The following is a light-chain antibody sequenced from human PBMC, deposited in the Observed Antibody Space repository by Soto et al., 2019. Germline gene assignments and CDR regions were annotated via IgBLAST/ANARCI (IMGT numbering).Light chain of an antibody. J-gene: IGKJ1*01. CDR1: QSISSW. CDR3: QQYNSPWT. CDR2: DAS. V-gene: IGKV1-5*01. Sequence: DIQMTQSPSTLSASVGDRVTITCRASQSISSWLAWYQQKPGKAPKLLIYDASSLESGVPSRFSGSGSGTDFTLNICSLQPDDFATYYCQQYNSPWTFGQGTKVEIK.